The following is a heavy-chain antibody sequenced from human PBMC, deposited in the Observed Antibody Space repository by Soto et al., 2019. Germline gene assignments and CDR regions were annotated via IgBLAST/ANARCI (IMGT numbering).Heavy chain of an antibody. CDR1: GFTFSSYA. Sequence: SGGSLRLSCAASGFTFSSYAMSWVRQAPGKGLEWVSAISGSGGSTYYADSVKGRFTISRDNSKNTLYLQMNSLRAEDTAVYYCAKDLPDIVVVVAATPSGFGFDPWGQGTLVTVSS. D-gene: IGHD2-15*01. CDR2: ISGSGGST. CDR3: AKDLPDIVVVVAATPSGFGFDP. V-gene: IGHV3-23*01. J-gene: IGHJ5*02.